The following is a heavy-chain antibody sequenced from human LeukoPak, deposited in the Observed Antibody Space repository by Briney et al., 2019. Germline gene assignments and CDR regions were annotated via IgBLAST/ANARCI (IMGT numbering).Heavy chain of an antibody. Sequence: ASVKVSCKASGYTFTTYYVHWVRQAPGQGLEWMGIINPSGGSTSYAQKFQGRVTMTRDMSTSTVYMELSSLRSEDTAVYYCARAALRNTIVRGSPRLTYYYYMDVWGKGTTVTVSS. CDR3: ARAALRNTIVRGSPRLTYYYYMDV. J-gene: IGHJ6*03. D-gene: IGHD3-10*01. CDR2: INPSGGST. V-gene: IGHV1-46*01. CDR1: GYTFTTYY.